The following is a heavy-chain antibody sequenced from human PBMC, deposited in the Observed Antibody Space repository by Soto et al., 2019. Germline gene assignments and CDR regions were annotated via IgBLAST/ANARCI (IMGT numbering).Heavy chain of an antibody. Sequence: GGSLRLSCAASGFTFSSYWMHWVRQAPGKGLVWVSRINSDGSSTSYADSVKGRFTISRDNAKNTLYLQMNSLRAEDTAVYYCAREQGLGSSSSYYYYGMDVWGQGTTVTVSS. J-gene: IGHJ6*02. D-gene: IGHD6-6*01. V-gene: IGHV3-74*01. CDR3: AREQGLGSSSSYYYYGMDV. CDR1: GFTFSSYW. CDR2: INSDGSST.